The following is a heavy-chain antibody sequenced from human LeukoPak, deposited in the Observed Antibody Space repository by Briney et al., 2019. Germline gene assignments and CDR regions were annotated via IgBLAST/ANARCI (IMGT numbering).Heavy chain of an antibody. CDR3: ARALSYYGDYDNYYYYYMDV. D-gene: IGHD4-17*01. V-gene: IGHV4-59*11. CDR2: IYYSGST. CDR1: GGSISSHY. J-gene: IGHJ6*03. Sequence: PSETLSLTCTVSGGSISSHYWSWIRQPPGKGLEWTGYIYYSGSTNYNPSLKSRVTISVDTSKNQFSLKLSSVTAADTAVYYCARALSYYGDYDNYYYYYMDVWGKGTTVTVSS.